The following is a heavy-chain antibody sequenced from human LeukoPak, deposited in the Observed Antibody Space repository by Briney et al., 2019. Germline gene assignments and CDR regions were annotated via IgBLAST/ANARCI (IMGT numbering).Heavy chain of an antibody. D-gene: IGHD6-19*01. J-gene: IGHJ4*02. CDR1: GFTFSSYG. V-gene: IGHV3-23*01. CDR3: AKDSEYSSGALAPFDY. Sequence: PGGSLRLSCAASGFTFSSYGMHWVRQAPGKGLEWVSAISGSGGSTYYADSVKGRFTISRDNSKNTLYLQMNSLRAEDTAVYYCAKDSEYSSGALAPFDYWGQGTLVTVSS. CDR2: ISGSGGST.